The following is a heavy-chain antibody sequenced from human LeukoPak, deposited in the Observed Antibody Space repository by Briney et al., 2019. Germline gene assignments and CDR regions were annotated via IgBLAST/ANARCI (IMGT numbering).Heavy chain of an antibody. V-gene: IGHV1-18*01. J-gene: IGHJ4*02. D-gene: IGHD3-16*02. CDR3: ARDYYVWGSYRYLIPHY. CDR1: GYTFTSYG. CDR2: ISAYNGNT. Sequence: ASVKASCKASGYTFTSYGISWVRQAPGQGLEWMGWISAYNGNTNYAQKLQGRVTMTTDTSTSTAYMELRSLRSDDTAVYYCARDYYVWGSYRYLIPHYWGQGTLVTVSS.